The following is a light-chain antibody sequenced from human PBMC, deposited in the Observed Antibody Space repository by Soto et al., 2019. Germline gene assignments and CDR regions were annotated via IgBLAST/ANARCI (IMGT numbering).Light chain of an antibody. CDR1: QSVLYSSNNKNH. CDR2: WAS. Sequence: DIVMTQSPDSLAVSLGERATINCKSSQSVLYSSNNKNHLAWYQQKPGQPPKVVIYWASTRESGVPDRFSGSGSGTDFTLTISSLQAGDVAVYYCQQYYTTPPTFGGGTKVEIK. CDR3: QQYYTTPPT. J-gene: IGKJ4*01. V-gene: IGKV4-1*01.